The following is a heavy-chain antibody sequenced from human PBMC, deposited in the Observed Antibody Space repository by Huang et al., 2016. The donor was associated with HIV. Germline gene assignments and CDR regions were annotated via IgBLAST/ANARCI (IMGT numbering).Heavy chain of an antibody. CDR3: ARDRITQCNGGRCYSDWSDP. D-gene: IGHD2-15*01. CDR1: GTSIGRGGSL. J-gene: IGHJ5*02. Sequence: QVQLQESGPGPVKPSQTLSLTCTVPGTSIGRGGSLWSWIRQSPGTGLEGIGSIYDTGTTSYNPSLRGRVTMSVDTSKNQFSLRLTSVTAEDTAVYYCARDRITQCNGGRCYSDWSDPWGQGTLVIVSS. V-gene: IGHV4-30-4*08. CDR2: IYDTGTT.